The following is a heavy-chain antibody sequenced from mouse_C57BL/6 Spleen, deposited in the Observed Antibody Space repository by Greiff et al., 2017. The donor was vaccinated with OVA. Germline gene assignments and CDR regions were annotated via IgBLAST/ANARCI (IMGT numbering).Heavy chain of an antibody. V-gene: IGHV5-4*01. CDR1: GFTFSSYA. J-gene: IGHJ1*03. CDR2: ISDGGSYT. CDR3: ASPNGEGRYFDV. Sequence: EVQVVESGGGLVKPGGSLKLSCAASGFTFSSYAMSWVRQTPEKRLEWVATISDGGSYTYYPDNVKGRFTISRDNAKNNLYLQMSHLKSEDTAMYYCASPNGEGRYFDVWGTGTTVTVSS.